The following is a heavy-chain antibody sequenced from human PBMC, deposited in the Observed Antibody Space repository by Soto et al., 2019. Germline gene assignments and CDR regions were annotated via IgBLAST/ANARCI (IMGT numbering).Heavy chain of an antibody. Sequence: EVQLVESGGGLVQPGGSLRLSCAASGFTFSSYNMNWVRQAPGKALEWISDISLSSSTIFYADSVKGRFTISRDNAKNSLYLQINSLRSEDTAVYYCARDSRKYYFNMVVCGKGTTGTVSS. CDR2: ISLSSSTI. CDR1: GFTFSSYN. V-gene: IGHV3-48*01. CDR3: ARDSRKYYFNMVV. J-gene: IGHJ6*03.